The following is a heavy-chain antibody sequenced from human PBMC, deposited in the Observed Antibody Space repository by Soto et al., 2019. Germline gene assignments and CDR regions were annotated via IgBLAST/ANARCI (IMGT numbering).Heavy chain of an antibody. J-gene: IGHJ6*02. CDR1: GFTFSSYA. D-gene: IGHD6-13*01. CDR3: ARDQPIRYSSSWYYYYYYGMDV. CDR2: ISYDGSNK. V-gene: IGHV3-30-3*01. Sequence: QVQLVESGGGVVQPGRSLRLSCAASGFTFSSYAMHWVRQAPGKGLEWVAVISYDGSNKYYAYSVMGRFTISRDNSKKTLSLQMKSLRAKDTAVYYCARDQPIRYSSSWYYYYYYGMDVWGQGTTVTVSS.